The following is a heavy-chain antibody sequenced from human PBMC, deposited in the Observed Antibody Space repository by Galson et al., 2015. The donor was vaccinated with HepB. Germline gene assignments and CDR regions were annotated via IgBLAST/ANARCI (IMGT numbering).Heavy chain of an antibody. CDR3: ARGGTGVPTTVVTPVAFDI. CDR2: ISSSGSTI. CDR1: GFTFSDYY. D-gene: IGHD4-23*01. Sequence: SLRLSCAASGFTFSDYYMSWIRQAPGKGLEWVSYISSSGSTIYYADSVKGRFTISRDNAKNSLYLQMNSLSAEDTAVYYCARGGTGVPTTVVTPVAFDIWGQGTMVTVSS. V-gene: IGHV3-11*01. J-gene: IGHJ3*02.